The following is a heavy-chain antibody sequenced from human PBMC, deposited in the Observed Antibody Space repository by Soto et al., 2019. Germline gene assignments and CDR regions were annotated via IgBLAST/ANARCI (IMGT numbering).Heavy chain of an antibody. CDR1: GFTFVDYA. CDR2: IRSKAYGGTT. Sequence: GSLRLSCTASGFTFVDYAISCVRHSPLKWLEWVGFIRSKAYGGTTEYAASVKGRFTISRDDSKSIAYLQMNSLKTEDTAVYYCTREGGWYEVYYYGMDVWGQGTTVTVSS. J-gene: IGHJ6*02. CDR3: TREGGWYEVYYYGMDV. D-gene: IGHD6-19*01. V-gene: IGHV3-49*04.